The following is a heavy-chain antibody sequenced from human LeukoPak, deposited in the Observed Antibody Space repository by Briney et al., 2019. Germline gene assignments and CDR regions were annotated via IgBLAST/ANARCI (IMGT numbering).Heavy chain of an antibody. CDR2: MNPNSGNT. CDR3: ARGLVGMGGFDL. V-gene: IGHV1-8*01. J-gene: IGHJ2*01. D-gene: IGHD2-21*01. Sequence: GASVKVSCKASGFTFTSYDINWVRQATGQGLEWMGWMNPNSGNTGYAQKFQGRVTMTRNTSISTAYMELSSLRSEDTAVYYCARGLVGMGGFDLWGRGTLVTVSS. CDR1: GFTFTSYD.